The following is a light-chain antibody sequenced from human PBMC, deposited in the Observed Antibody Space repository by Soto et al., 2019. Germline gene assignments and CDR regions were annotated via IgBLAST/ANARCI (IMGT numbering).Light chain of an antibody. V-gene: IGKV1-6*01. Sequence: AIQMTQSPSSRSASVGDRVTITGRPSQGIRNDLGWYQQKPGKAPKLRIYAGSSLQSGVPARFSGSGSGTDFTLTISSLQPEDFAPYYCLQDYNYPYTFGQGTKLEIK. CDR1: QGIRND. CDR2: AGS. J-gene: IGKJ2*01. CDR3: LQDYNYPYT.